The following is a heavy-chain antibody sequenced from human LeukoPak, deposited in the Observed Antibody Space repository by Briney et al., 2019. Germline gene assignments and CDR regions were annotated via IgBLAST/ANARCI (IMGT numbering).Heavy chain of an antibody. CDR3: ARVPLSRRVVPIRGYFDS. J-gene: IGHJ4*02. CDR2: INHSGST. D-gene: IGHD3-3*01. CDR1: GGSFSGYY. V-gene: IGHV4-34*01. Sequence: SETLSLTCAVYGGSFSGYYWSWIRQPPGKGLEWIGEINHSGSTNYNPSLKSRVTISVDTSKNQFSLTLSSVSAADTAVYYCARVPLSRRVVPIRGYFDSWGQGTLVTVSS.